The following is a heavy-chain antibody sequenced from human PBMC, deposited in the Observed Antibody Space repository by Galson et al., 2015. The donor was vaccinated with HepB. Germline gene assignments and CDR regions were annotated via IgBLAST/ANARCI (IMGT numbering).Heavy chain of an antibody. V-gene: IGHV3-7*03. J-gene: IGHJ6*03. D-gene: IGHD3-3*01. Sequence: SLRLSCAASGFSFSNYWMSWVRQAPGKGLQWMANIKQDAFETYYVDSVKGRFTISRDNAKNSLYLQMNSLRAEDTAVYYCARGGNYDFWSGSYYYMDVWGRGTTVTVSS. CDR3: ARGGNYDFWSGSYYYMDV. CDR2: IKQDAFET. CDR1: GFSFSNYW.